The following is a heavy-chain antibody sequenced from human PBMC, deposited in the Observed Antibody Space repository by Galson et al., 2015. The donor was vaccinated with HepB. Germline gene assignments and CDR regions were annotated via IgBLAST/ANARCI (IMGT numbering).Heavy chain of an antibody. CDR3: ARDTGSYSSGPGRY. CDR1: GFTFSAYW. CDR2: ISYDGSNK. V-gene: IGHV3-30-3*01. D-gene: IGHD6-19*01. Sequence: SLRLSCAASGFTFSAYWMSWVRQAPGKGLEWVAVISYDGSNKYYADSVKGRFTISRDNSKNTLYLQMNSLRAEDTAVYYCARDTGSYSSGPGRYWGQGTLVTVSS. J-gene: IGHJ4*02.